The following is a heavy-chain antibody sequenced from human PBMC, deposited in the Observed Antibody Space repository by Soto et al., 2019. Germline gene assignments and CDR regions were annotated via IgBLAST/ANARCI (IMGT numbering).Heavy chain of an antibody. Sequence: ASVKVSCKASGFTFTSSAVQWVRQARGQRLEWIGWIVVGSGNTNYAQKFQERVTITRDMSTSTAYMELSSLRSEDTAVYYCAAAEGGPMAGAYWGQGTLVTVSS. D-gene: IGHD6-19*01. V-gene: IGHV1-58*01. CDR2: IVVGSGNT. CDR1: GFTFTSSA. CDR3: AAAEGGPMAGAY. J-gene: IGHJ4*02.